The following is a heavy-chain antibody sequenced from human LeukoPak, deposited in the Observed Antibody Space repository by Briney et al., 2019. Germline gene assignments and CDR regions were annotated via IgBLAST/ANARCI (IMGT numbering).Heavy chain of an antibody. Sequence: SETLSLTCTVSGGSISSYYWSWIRQPPGKGLEWIGYIYYSGSTNYNPSLKSRVTISVDTSKNQFSLKLSSVTAADTAVYYCARHPGIAAAGPLAFDIWGQGTMVTVSS. V-gene: IGHV4-59*08. CDR1: GGSISSYY. J-gene: IGHJ3*02. D-gene: IGHD6-13*01. CDR3: ARHPGIAAAGPLAFDI. CDR2: IYYSGST.